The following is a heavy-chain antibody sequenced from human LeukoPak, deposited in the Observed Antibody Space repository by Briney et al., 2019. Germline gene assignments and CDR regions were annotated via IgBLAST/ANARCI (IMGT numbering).Heavy chain of an antibody. J-gene: IGHJ4*02. CDR1: GYTFTGYY. Sequence: GASVKVSCKASGYTFTGYYLHWVRQARGQGLEWMGCVNPNSGGTNYAQKFQGRVTMTRDTSISTAYMELSRLRSDDTAVYYCARAYDYVWGSYRSYYFDYWGQGTLVTVSS. CDR2: VNPNSGGT. D-gene: IGHD3-16*02. V-gene: IGHV1-2*02. CDR3: ARAYDYVWGSYRSYYFDY.